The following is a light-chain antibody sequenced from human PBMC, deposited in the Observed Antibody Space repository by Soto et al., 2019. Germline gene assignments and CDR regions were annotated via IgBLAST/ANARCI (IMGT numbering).Light chain of an antibody. Sequence: QSVLTQPASVSGSPGQSITISCTGTNSDVGSYNRVSWYQQHPGKAPKLVIYEVSNRPSGVSNRFSGSKSGNTASLTISGLQAEDEADYYCSSYTSSSTLVVFGGGTKLTVL. V-gene: IGLV2-14*01. CDR1: NSDVGSYNR. CDR2: EVS. J-gene: IGLJ2*01. CDR3: SSYTSSSTLVV.